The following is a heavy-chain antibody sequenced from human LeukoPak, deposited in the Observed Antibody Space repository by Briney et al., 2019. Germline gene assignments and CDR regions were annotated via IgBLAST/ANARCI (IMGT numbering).Heavy chain of an antibody. CDR3: ARVTGSGSYYIDY. CDR1: GFTFSSYG. J-gene: IGHJ4*02. Sequence: GRSLRLSCAASGFTFSSYGMHWVRQAPGKGLEWVAVIWYDGSNKYYADSVKGRFTISRDNSKNTLYLQMNSLRAEDTAVYYCARVTGSGSYYIDYWGQGTLVTVSS. CDR2: IWYDGSNK. V-gene: IGHV3-33*01. D-gene: IGHD3-10*01.